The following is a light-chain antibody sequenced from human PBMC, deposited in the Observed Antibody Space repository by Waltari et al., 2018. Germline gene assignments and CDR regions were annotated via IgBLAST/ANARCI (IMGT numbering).Light chain of an antibody. Sequence: DIQMTQSPSSLSASVGDRVTITCQASQYISIYLNWYQQKPGKAPKLLIYAASSLQSGVPSWFSGSGSGTDFTLTISSLQSEDFATYYCQQSYSTPRTFGQGTILEIK. V-gene: IGKV1-39*01. CDR2: AAS. CDR1: QYISIY. J-gene: IGKJ2*01. CDR3: QQSYSTPRT.